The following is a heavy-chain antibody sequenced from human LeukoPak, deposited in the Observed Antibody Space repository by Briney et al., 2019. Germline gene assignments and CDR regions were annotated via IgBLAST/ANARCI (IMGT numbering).Heavy chain of an antibody. Sequence: ASVKISCKVSGYTFTDYYMHWVQQAPGKVLEWMGLVDPEDGETIYAEKFQGRVTITADTSTDTAYMELSSLRSEDTAVYYCATGNKAMVRFDYWGQGTLVTVSS. D-gene: IGHD5-18*01. CDR1: GYTFTDYY. V-gene: IGHV1-69-2*01. CDR2: VDPEDGET. CDR3: ATGNKAMVRFDY. J-gene: IGHJ4*02.